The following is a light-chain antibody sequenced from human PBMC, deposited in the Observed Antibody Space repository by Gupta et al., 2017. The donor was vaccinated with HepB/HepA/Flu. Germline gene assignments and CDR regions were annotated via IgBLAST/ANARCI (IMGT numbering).Light chain of an antibody. CDR3: QAWDTTTLYV. J-gene: IGLJ1*01. Sequence: YALTQPPSVSVSPGQTATITCSGHKLEDKYACWYQQKPGQPPVLVMYQDNKRPSGIPGRFSGSNSGNTATLTISGTQAMDEADYYCQAWDTTTLYVFGTGTKVTVL. CDR2: QDN. V-gene: IGLV3-1*01. CDR1: KLEDKY.